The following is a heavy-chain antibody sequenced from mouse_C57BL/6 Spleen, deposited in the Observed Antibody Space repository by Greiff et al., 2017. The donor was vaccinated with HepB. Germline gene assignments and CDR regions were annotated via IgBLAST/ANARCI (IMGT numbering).Heavy chain of an antibody. CDR1: GYAFSSYW. V-gene: IGHV1-80*01. Sequence: QVQLKESGAELVKPGASVKISCKASGYAFSSYWMNWVKQRPGKGLEWIGQIYPGDGDTNYNGKFKGKATLTADKSSSTAYMQLSSLTSEDSAVYFCARTAQATLELFAMDYWGQGTSVTVSS. J-gene: IGHJ4*01. CDR2: IYPGDGDT. CDR3: ARTAQATLELFAMDY. D-gene: IGHD3-2*02.